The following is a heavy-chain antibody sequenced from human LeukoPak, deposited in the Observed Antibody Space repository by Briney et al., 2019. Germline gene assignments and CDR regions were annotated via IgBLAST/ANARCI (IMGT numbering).Heavy chain of an antibody. CDR1: GYTFTGYY. CDR2: INPNSGGT. V-gene: IGHV1-2*04. J-gene: IGHJ4*02. Sequence: ASVKVSCKASGYTFTGYYMHWVRQAPGQGLEWMGWINPNSGGTYSAQKFQGWVTMTRDTSISTAYMELSRLTSDDTAVYYCARANALYCSSTTCFFDYWGQGTLVTVSS. CDR3: ARANALYCSSTTCFFDY. D-gene: IGHD2-2*01.